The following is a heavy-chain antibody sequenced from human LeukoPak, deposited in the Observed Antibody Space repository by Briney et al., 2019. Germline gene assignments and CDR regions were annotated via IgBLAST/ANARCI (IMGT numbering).Heavy chain of an antibody. D-gene: IGHD1-1*01. Sequence: QPGGSLRLSCAASGFTFSSYNMNWVRQAAGKGLEWVSLISSVGSTEYYADSVKGRFTSSRDNARNSLYLQMNSLRAEDTAVYYCARDHTTNWFDYWGQGTLVTVSS. CDR2: ISSVGSTE. CDR3: ARDHTTNWFDY. J-gene: IGHJ4*02. V-gene: IGHV3-48*03. CDR1: GFTFSSYN.